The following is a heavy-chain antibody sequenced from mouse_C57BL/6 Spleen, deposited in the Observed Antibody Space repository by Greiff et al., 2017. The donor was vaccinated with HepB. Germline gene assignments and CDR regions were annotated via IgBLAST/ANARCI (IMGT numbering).Heavy chain of an antibody. J-gene: IGHJ1*03. CDR3: ARSYYYGSWYFDV. V-gene: IGHV1-76*01. CDR1: GYTFTDYY. CDR2: IYPGSGNT. D-gene: IGHD1-1*01. Sequence: QVQLQQSGAELVRPGASVKLSCKASGYTFTDYYINWVKQRPGQGLEWIARIYPGSGNTYYNEKFKGKATLTAEKSSSTAYMQLSSLTSEDSAVYFCARSYYYGSWYFDVWGTGTTVTVSS.